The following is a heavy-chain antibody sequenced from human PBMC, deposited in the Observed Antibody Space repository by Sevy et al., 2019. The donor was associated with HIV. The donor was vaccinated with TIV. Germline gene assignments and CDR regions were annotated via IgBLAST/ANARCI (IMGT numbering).Heavy chain of an antibody. CDR3: ARDFEVNNWRVVGAFDM. Sequence: GGSLRLSCVAPGFKFNGHGIHWVRQAPGKGLQWVAGISHDGDNKIYGDSVKGRFSISEDQSKNTVYLQMGTLTPEDTAIYYCARDFEVNNWRVVGAFDMWGLGTLVTVSS. CDR1: GFKFNGHG. CDR2: ISHDGDNK. D-gene: IGHD3-3*01. V-gene: IGHV3-30*14. J-gene: IGHJ3*02.